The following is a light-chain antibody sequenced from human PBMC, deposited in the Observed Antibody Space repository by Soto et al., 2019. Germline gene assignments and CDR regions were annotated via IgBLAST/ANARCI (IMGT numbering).Light chain of an antibody. V-gene: IGKV1-5*01. Sequence: DIQMTQSPSTLSASVGDRVTITCRASQNIGGWLAWYQQKPGKAPNLLIYDASSLQSGVPSRFSGSGSGTEFNLTISSLQHDDFATYYCQQDNSHWTFGQGTKVEIK. CDR3: QQDNSHWT. CDR2: DAS. CDR1: QNIGGW. J-gene: IGKJ1*01.